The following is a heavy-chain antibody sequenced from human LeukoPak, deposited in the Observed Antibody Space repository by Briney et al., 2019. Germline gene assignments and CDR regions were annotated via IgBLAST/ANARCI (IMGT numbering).Heavy chain of an antibody. CDR2: ISSSSSYI. CDR3: ARHGGLWSFDY. Sequence: GGSLRLSCAASGFTFSSYSMNWVRQAPGEGLEWVSSISSSSSYIYYADSVKGRFTISRDNAKNSLYLQMNSLRAEDTAVYYCARHGGLWSFDYWGQGTLVTVSS. CDR1: GFTFSSYS. V-gene: IGHV3-21*01. J-gene: IGHJ4*02. D-gene: IGHD3-10*01.